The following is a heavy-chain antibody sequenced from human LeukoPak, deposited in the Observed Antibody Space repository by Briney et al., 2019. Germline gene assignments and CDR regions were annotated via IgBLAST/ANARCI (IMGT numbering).Heavy chain of an antibody. V-gene: IGHV4-59*01. Sequence: SETLSLTCTVSGGSISSYYWSWIRQPPGKGLEWIGYIYYSGSTNYNPSLKSGVTISVDKSKNQFSLKLSSVTAADTAVYYCARANGSGSYSTRWFDPWGQGTLVTVSS. CDR2: IYYSGST. D-gene: IGHD3-10*01. CDR3: ARANGSGSYSTRWFDP. CDR1: GGSISSYY. J-gene: IGHJ5*02.